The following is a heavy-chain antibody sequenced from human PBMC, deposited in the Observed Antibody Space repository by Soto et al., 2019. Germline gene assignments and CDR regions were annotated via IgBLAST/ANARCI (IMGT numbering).Heavy chain of an antibody. Sequence: SETLSLTCNVSGASIYTYYWNWIRQSPGKGLEWIGYISDGGSTNYNPSLESRVTISLDTSKKQVSLKLSSVSAADTAVYYCARVPVDTYMIYWSDPWGQGTLVTVSS. D-gene: IGHD3-16*01. CDR1: GASIYTYY. CDR2: ISDGGST. V-gene: IGHV4-59*01. J-gene: IGHJ5*02. CDR3: ARVPVDTYMIYWSDP.